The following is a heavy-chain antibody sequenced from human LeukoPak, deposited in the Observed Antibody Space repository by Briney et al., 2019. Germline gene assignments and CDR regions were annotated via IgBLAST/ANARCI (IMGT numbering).Heavy chain of an antibody. J-gene: IGHJ4*02. CDR1: GFTFSSYS. CDR2: ISSSSSYI. V-gene: IGHV3-21*01. Sequence: GGSLRLSCAASGFTFSSYSTNWVRQAPGKGLEWVSSISSSSSYIYYADSVKGRFTISRDNAKNSLYLKMNSLRAEDTAVYYCARVRYSGYEFDYWGQGTLVTVSS. CDR3: ARVRYSGYEFDY. D-gene: IGHD5-12*01.